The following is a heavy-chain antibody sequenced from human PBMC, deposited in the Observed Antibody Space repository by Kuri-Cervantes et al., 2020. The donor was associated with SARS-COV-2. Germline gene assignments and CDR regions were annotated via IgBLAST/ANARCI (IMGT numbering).Heavy chain of an antibody. J-gene: IGHJ6*02. D-gene: IGHD4-17*01. CDR1: GFTFSSYW. CDR3: ASWRNFDYGDYANYYYYGMDV. CDR2: ISSSSSTI. Sequence: GESLKISCAASGFTFSSYWMHWVRQAPGKGLGWVSYISSSSSTIYYADSVKGRFTISRDNAKNSLYLQMNSLRDEDTAVYYCASWRNFDYGDYANYYYYGMDVWGQGTTVTVSS. V-gene: IGHV3-48*02.